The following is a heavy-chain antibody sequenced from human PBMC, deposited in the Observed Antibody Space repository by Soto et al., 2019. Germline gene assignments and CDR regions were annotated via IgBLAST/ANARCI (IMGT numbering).Heavy chain of an antibody. CDR1: GFTFRSFS. CDR3: ARDGLPDDFRSGGYWFDP. CDR2: ISHDGRIE. V-gene: IGHV3-30-3*01. J-gene: IGHJ5*02. D-gene: IGHD3-3*01. Sequence: GSLRLFCGAPGFTFRSFSLHRGRPAPGEGLEGVELISHDGRIENYADSVKGRFIISRDNSKNTVYMQMDSLRLEDTGVYYCARDGLPDDFRSGGYWFDPWGQGTQVTVSS.